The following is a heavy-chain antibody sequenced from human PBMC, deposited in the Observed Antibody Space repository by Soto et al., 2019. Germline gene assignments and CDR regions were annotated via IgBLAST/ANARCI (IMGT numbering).Heavy chain of an antibody. J-gene: IGHJ4*02. V-gene: IGHV3-30-3*01. D-gene: IGHD2-15*01. Sequence: QVQLVESGGGVIQPGRSLRLSCVVSGFTFSSFAMHWVRQAPGKGLEWVAVISYDGSKKYYADSVKGRFTISRDNSKNTLYLQMNTLRVEDMAVYYCAGGQVTATGFDYWGPGTLVTVSS. CDR3: AGGQVTATGFDY. CDR1: GFTFSSFA. CDR2: ISYDGSKK.